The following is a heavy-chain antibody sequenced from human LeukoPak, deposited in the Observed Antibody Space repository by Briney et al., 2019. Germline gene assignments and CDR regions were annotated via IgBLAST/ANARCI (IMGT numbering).Heavy chain of an antibody. V-gene: IGHV1-46*01. CDR2: INPSGGST. J-gene: IGHJ3*02. CDR3: ARTSGRQWRDAFDI. D-gene: IGHD6-19*01. Sequence: ASVKVSCKASGYTFTSYYMHWVRQAPGQGLEWMGIINPSGGSTSYAQKFQGKVTITADESTSTAYMELSSLRSEDTAVYYCARTSGRQWRDAFDIWGQGTMVTVSS. CDR1: GYTFTSYY.